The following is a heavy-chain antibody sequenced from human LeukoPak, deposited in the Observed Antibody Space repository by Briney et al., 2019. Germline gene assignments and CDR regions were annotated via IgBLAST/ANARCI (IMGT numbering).Heavy chain of an antibody. CDR1: GFTFTDYT. CDR3: ARDGGDWYNWFDP. J-gene: IGHJ5*02. Sequence: KTGGSLRLSCAASGFTFTDYTMNWVRQPPGKGLEWVSSISSSTGYIYYADSVKGRFTISRDNAKNSLYLQMNSLRAEDTAVYYCARDGGDWYNWFDPWGQGTLVTVSS. D-gene: IGHD2-21*02. V-gene: IGHV3-21*06. CDR2: ISSSTGYI.